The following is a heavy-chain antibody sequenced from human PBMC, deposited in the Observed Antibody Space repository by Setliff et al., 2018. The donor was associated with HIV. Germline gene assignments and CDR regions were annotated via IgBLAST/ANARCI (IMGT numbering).Heavy chain of an antibody. CDR3: ATYSAGEGGRGY. CDR2: IYYNGNAY. Sequence: SETLSLTCTVSGGSISSANYYWSWIRQPPGKGLEWIGYIYYNGNAYYYNPSLKSRTTISLDTSMNQFSLKLTSVTAADTAVYYCATYSAGEGGRGYWGQGRLVTVSS. V-gene: IGHV4-30-4*02. D-gene: IGHD1-26*01. J-gene: IGHJ4*02. CDR1: GGSISSANYY.